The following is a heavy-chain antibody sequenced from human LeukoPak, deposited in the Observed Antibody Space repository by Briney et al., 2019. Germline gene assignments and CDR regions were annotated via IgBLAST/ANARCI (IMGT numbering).Heavy chain of an antibody. CDR1: GGTFSSYA. Sequence: SVKVSCKASGGTFSSYAIIWVRQAPGQGLEWMGGIIPIFGTANYAQKFQGRVTITADKSTSTAYMEPSSLRSEDTAVYYCARDGRRRLDYGDSENWFDPWGQGTLVTVSS. D-gene: IGHD4-17*01. V-gene: IGHV1-69*06. J-gene: IGHJ5*02. CDR2: IIPIFGTA. CDR3: ARDGRRRLDYGDSENWFDP.